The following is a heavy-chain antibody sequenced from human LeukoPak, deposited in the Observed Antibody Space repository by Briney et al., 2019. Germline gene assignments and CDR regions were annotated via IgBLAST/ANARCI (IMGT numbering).Heavy chain of an antibody. V-gene: IGHV1-2*02. Sequence: GASVKVSCKASGYTFTGYHLHWVRQAPGQGLEWMSWINPNSGGTNYAQKFQGRVTMTRDTSISTAYMELSRLRSDDTAVYYCARDGITMVRGVILVRWFDPCGQGTLVTVSS. CDR1: GYTFTGYH. CDR2: INPNSGGT. D-gene: IGHD3-10*01. J-gene: IGHJ5*02. CDR3: ARDGITMVRGVILVRWFDP.